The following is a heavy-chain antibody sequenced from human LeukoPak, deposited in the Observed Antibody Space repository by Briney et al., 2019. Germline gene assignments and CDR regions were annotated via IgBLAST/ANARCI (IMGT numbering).Heavy chain of an antibody. D-gene: IGHD2-2*01. Sequence: PGGSLRLSCAASGFTFSSYAMHWVRQAPGKGLEWVAVISYDGSNKYYADSVKGRFTISRDNSKNTLYLQMNSLRAEDTAVYYCARDLTDIVVVPAANFGAFDIWGQGTMVTVSS. V-gene: IGHV3-30-3*01. CDR3: ARDLTDIVVVPAANFGAFDI. CDR2: ISYDGSNK. CDR1: GFTFSSYA. J-gene: IGHJ3*02.